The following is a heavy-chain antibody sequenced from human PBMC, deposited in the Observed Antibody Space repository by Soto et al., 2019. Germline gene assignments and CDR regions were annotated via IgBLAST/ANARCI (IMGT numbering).Heavy chain of an antibody. V-gene: IGHV4-34*01. D-gene: IGHD6-13*01. J-gene: IGHJ4*02. CDR3: ARPAIAAAVSDFDY. CDR1: GGSFSGYY. CDR2: INHSGST. Sequence: QVQLQQWGAGLLKPSETLSLTCAVYGGSFSGYYWSWIRQPPGKGLEWIGEINHSGSTNYNPSLMCVVPQKVDSAKHPFSLQLTSVTAAATAVYHCARPAIAAAVSDFDYWGQGTLVTVSS.